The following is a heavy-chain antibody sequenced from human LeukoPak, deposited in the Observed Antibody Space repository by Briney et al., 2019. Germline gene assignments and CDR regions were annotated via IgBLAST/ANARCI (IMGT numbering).Heavy chain of an antibody. Sequence: GESLKIFCKGSGYSFTSYWIGWVRQMPGKGLEWMGIIYPGDSDTRYSPSFQGQVTISADKSISTAYLQWSSLKASDTAMYYRARRLWLYYFDYWGQGTLVTVSS. CDR1: GYSFTSYW. J-gene: IGHJ4*02. V-gene: IGHV5-51*01. CDR3: ARRLWLYYFDY. D-gene: IGHD5-24*01. CDR2: IYPGDSDT.